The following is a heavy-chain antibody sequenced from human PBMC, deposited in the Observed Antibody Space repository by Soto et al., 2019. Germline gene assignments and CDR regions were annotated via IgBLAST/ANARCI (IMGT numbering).Heavy chain of an antibody. J-gene: IGHJ3*02. V-gene: IGHV3-30-3*01. CDR2: ISYDGSNK. D-gene: IGHD3-3*01. CDR3: AREAGVLSGVLEWLLQHDAFDI. Sequence: GGSLRLSCAASGFTFSSYAMHWVRQAPGKGLEWVAVISYDGSNKYYADSVKGRFTISRDNSKNTLYLQMNSLRAEDTAVYYCAREAGVLSGVLEWLLQHDAFDIWGQGTMVTVSS. CDR1: GFTFSSYA.